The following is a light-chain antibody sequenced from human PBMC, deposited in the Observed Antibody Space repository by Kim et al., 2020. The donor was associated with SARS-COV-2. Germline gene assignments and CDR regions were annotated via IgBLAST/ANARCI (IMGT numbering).Light chain of an antibody. V-gene: IGKV3-15*01. J-gene: IGKJ4*01. CDR1: QSVSSS. CDR2: GAS. Sequence: SPGERATLSCRASQSVSSSLAWYQQKPGQAPRLLVYGASTRATGIPARFSGSGSGTEFTLTISSLQSEDFAIYYCQQYNIWPPLTFGGGTKVDIK. CDR3: QQYNIWPPLT.